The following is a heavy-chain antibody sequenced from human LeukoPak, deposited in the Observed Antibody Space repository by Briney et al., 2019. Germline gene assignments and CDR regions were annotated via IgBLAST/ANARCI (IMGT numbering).Heavy chain of an antibody. V-gene: IGHV3-30-3*01. CDR3: ARENDRTQDAFDI. CDR2: ISYDGSNK. D-gene: IGHD2-15*01. CDR1: GFTFSSYA. Sequence: GRSLRLSCAASGFTFSSYAMHWVRQAPGKGLEWVAVISYDGSNKYYADSVKGRFTISRDNSKDTLYLQMNSLRAEDTAVYYCARENDRTQDAFDIWGQGTMVTVSS. J-gene: IGHJ3*02.